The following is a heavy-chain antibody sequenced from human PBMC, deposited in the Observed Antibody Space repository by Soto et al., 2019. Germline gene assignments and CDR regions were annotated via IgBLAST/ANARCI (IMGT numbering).Heavy chain of an antibody. V-gene: IGHV4-34*01. D-gene: IGHD3-10*01. Sequence: SESLDITCAVNRGSFCGYYWRWICESPWKGLEWIGEINHSGSTNYTPSTKSRVTISVDTSKNQSSLKLSSVTAADTAVYYWARGGLSQDYGSGSYGSYDYYDGMDVWGQGPTVT. CDR1: RGSFCGYY. CDR2: INHSGST. J-gene: IGHJ6*02. CDR3: ARGGLSQDYGSGSYGSYDYYDGMDV.